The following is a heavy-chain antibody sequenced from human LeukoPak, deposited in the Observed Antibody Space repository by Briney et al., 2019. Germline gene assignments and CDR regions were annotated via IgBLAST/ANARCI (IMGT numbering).Heavy chain of an antibody. V-gene: IGHV4-59*01. CDR1: GGSISSYY. J-gene: IGHJ4*02. D-gene: IGHD6-13*01. CDR2: IYYSGST. CDR3: ARGSSWYMFTDY. Sequence: SETLSLTCTVSGGSISSYYWSWIRQPPGKGLEWIGYIYYSGSTNYNPTLKSRVTISVDTSKNQFSLKLSSVTAADTAVYYCARGSSWYMFTDYWGEGTRVTVSS.